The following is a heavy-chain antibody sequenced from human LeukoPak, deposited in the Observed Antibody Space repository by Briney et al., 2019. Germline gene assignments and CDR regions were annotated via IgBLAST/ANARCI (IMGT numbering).Heavy chain of an antibody. D-gene: IGHD2-15*01. CDR3: ARVLRYCSGGNCYSGGLGYMDV. CDR1: GFTFSSYA. V-gene: IGHV3-7*03. CDR2: IKQDGSEK. Sequence: GGSLRLSCAASGFTFSSYAMHWVRQAPGKGLEWVANIKQDGSEKNYLDSVKGRFTISRDNSKNTLYLQMDSLRAEDTAVYYCARVLRYCSGGNCYSGGLGYMDVWGKGTTVTISS. J-gene: IGHJ6*03.